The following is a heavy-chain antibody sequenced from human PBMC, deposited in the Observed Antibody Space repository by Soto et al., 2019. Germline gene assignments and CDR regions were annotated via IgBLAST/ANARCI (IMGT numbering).Heavy chain of an antibody. J-gene: IGHJ4*02. CDR2: LYDGGTT. V-gene: IGHV3-66*04. CDR3: SRQVGTYSIYDH. D-gene: IGHD1-26*01. Sequence: EVQLVESGGGLVQPGGSLRLSCAGSALTVSSKYISWVRQAPGKGLEWVSALYDGGTTYYADSVKGRFTISRDNSKNTLYLQMDILRAEDTAVYYCSRQVGTYSIYDHWGQGTLVTVSS. CDR1: ALTVSSKY.